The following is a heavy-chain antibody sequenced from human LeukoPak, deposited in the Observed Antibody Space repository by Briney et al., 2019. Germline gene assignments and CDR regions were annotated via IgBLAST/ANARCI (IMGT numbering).Heavy chain of an antibody. V-gene: IGHV3-21*01. CDR1: GFTFSSYS. CDR2: ISSSSSYI. CDR3: ASHRGPDYYGSGSYYNAYFDY. Sequence: GVSLRLSCAASGFTFSSYSMNWVRQAPGKGLEWVSSISSSSSYIYYADSVKGRFTISRDNAKNSLYLQMNSLRAEDTAVYYCASHRGPDYYGSGSYYNAYFDYWGQGTLVTVSS. J-gene: IGHJ4*02. D-gene: IGHD3-10*01.